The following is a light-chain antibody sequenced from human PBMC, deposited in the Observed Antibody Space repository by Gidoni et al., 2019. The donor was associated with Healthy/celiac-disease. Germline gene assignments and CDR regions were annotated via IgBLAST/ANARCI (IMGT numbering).Light chain of an antibody. CDR3: QVWDSSSDHVV. Sequence: SYVPTQPPSVSVAPGKTARITCGGNNIGSKSVHWYQQKPGQAPALVIYYDSDRPSGIPERFSGFNSGNTATLTISRVEAGDEADYYCQVWDSSSDHVVFGGGTKLTVL. CDR2: YDS. J-gene: IGLJ2*01. CDR1: NIGSKS. V-gene: IGLV3-21*04.